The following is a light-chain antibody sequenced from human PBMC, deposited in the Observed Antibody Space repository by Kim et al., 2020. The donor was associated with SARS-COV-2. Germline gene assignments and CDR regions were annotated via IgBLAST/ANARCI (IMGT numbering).Light chain of an antibody. J-gene: IGLJ3*02. V-gene: IGLV1-47*01. CDR1: SSNIGSNY. CDR2: RNN. CDR3: AAWDDSLSGWV. Sequence: QSVLTQPPSASGTPGQRVTIYCSGSSSNIGSNYVYWYQQLPGTAPKLLIYRNNQRPSGVPDRFSGSKSGTSASLAISGLRSEDEADYYCAAWDDSLSGWVFGGGTQLTVL.